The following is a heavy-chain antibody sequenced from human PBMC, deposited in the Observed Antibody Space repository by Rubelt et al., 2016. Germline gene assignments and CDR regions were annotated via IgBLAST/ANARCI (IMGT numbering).Heavy chain of an antibody. J-gene: IGHJ4*02. CDR2: ISSSSSTI. D-gene: IGHD1-26*01. CDR1: GFTFSSYS. Sequence: EVQLVESGGDLVQPGGSLRLSCAASGFTFSSYSMDWVRQAPGKGLEWVSYISSSSSTIYYAASVRGRFTISRDNVKNSLFLQMDSLGDEDTAVYYGVRDNPRARGWDGDGSDYWGQGTPVTVSS. V-gene: IGHV3-48*02. CDR3: VRDNPRARGWDGDGSDY.